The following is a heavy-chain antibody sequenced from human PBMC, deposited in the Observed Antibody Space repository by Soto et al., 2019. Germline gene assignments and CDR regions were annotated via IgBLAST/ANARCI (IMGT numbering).Heavy chain of an antibody. CDR2: IIPIFGTA. CDR1: GGTFSSYA. D-gene: IGHD6-6*01. V-gene: IGHV1-69*13. CDR3: ARAGVYSSSSGGYYFDY. J-gene: IGHJ4*02. Sequence: RASVKVSCKASGGTFSSYAISWVRQAPGQGLEWMGGIIPIFGTANYAQKFQGRVTITADESTSTAYMELSSLRSEDTAVYYCARAGVYSSSSGGYYFDYWGQGTLVTSPQ.